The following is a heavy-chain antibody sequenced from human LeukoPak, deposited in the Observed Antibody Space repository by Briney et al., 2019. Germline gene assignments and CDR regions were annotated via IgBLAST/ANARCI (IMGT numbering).Heavy chain of an antibody. CDR3: AKILTTVTSYYYGMDV. V-gene: IGHV3-11*01. CDR1: GFTFSDYY. D-gene: IGHD4-17*01. Sequence: TGGSLRLSCAASGFTFSDYYMSWIRQAPGKGLEWVSYISSSGNTIYYADSVKGRFTISRDNSKNKLYLQMNSLRAEDTAVYYCAKILTTVTSYYYGMDVWGQGTTVTVSS. J-gene: IGHJ6*02. CDR2: ISSSGNTI.